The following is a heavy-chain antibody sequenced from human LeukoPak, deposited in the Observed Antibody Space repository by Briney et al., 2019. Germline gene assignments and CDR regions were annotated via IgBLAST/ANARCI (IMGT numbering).Heavy chain of an antibody. CDR2: IKEDGSEK. CDR1: RFTFSSSW. V-gene: IGHV3-7*01. D-gene: IGHD2-2*01. Sequence: GGSLRLSCAASRFTFSSSWMTWVRQAPGKGLEWAANIKEDGSEKCYVDSVKGRFTISRDNAKDSLYLQMNSLRDEDTAVYYCARADAAGAFDIWGQGTMVTVSS. CDR3: ARADAAGAFDI. J-gene: IGHJ3*02.